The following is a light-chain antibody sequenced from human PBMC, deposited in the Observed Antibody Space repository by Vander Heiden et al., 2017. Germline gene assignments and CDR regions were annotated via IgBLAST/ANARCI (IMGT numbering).Light chain of an antibody. CDR3: QAWDSSTAVV. CDR2: QDS. Sequence: SYELTQPPSVSVSPGQTASLPCSGDKLVDKYACWYQQKPGPSPVLVIYQDSKRPSGIPERFSGSNSGNTATLTISGTQAMDEADYYCQAWDSSTAVVFGGGTKLTVL. CDR1: KLVDKY. V-gene: IGLV3-1*01. J-gene: IGLJ2*01.